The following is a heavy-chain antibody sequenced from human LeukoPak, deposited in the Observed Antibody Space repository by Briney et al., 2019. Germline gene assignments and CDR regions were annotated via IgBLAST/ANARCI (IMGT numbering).Heavy chain of an antibody. J-gene: IGHJ5*02. CDR3: AKDMYDILTGYDIGRDNWFDP. CDR1: GFTFSSYG. D-gene: IGHD3-9*01. V-gene: IGHV3-30*18. CDR2: ISYDGSNN. Sequence: GRSLRLSCTASGFTFSSYGMRWVRQAPGKGLEWVAVISYDGSNNYYADSVKGRFTISRDNFKNTLYLQMNSLRAEDTAVYYCAKDMYDILTGYDIGRDNWFDPWGQGTLVTVSS.